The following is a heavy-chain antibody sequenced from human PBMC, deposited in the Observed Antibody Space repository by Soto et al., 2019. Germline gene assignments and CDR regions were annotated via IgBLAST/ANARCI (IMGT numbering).Heavy chain of an antibody. D-gene: IGHD3-10*01. CDR2: VSQSGGI. J-gene: IGHJ3*01. CDR3: AGYSSSFVGFEV. CDR1: GGSFSDYD. Sequence: QVQLQQWGAGLLKPSETLSLNCGVLGGSFSDYDWTWVRQSPGRGLEWIGEVSQSGGISYNPSLKSRFTISVDTAKNQFSLRLTSVTAADTAVYFCAGYSSSFVGFEVWGHGTEVTVSS. V-gene: IGHV4-34*01.